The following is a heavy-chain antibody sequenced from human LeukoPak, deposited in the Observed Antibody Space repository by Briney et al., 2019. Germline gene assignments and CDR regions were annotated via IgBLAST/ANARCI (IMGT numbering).Heavy chain of an antibody. J-gene: IGHJ4*02. V-gene: IGHV4-39*01. CDR1: GGSISSGGYY. D-gene: IGHD2-15*01. Sequence: SETLSLTCAVSGGSISSGGYYWGWIRQPPGKGLEWIGSIYHSGSTYYNPSLKSRATISVDTSKNQFSLKLSSVTAADTAVYYCARHLLECSGGSCSTQFDYWGQGTLVTVSS. CDR3: ARHLLECSGGSCSTQFDY. CDR2: IYHSGST.